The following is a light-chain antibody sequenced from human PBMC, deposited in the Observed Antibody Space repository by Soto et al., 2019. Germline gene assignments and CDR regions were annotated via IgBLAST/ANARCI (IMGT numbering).Light chain of an antibody. CDR1: SSDVGDYNY. J-gene: IGLJ1*01. CDR2: DVS. CDR3: SSYTSSSTLV. V-gene: IGLV2-14*01. Sequence: QSALTQPASVSGSPGQSITISRTGTSSDVGDYNYVSWYQQHPGKAPKVMIYDVSNRPSGVSNRFSGSKSGNTASLTISGLQAEDEADYYCSSYTSSSTLVFGTGTKVTVL.